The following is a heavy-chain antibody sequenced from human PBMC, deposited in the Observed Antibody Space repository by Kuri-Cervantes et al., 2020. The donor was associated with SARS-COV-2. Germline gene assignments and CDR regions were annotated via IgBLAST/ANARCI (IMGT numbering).Heavy chain of an antibody. CDR3: AHTPLGYCSSTSCYTSAEYFQH. Sequence: SGPTLVKPTQTLTLTCTFSGFSRSTSGVGVGWIRQPPGKALEWLALIYWNDDKRYSPSLKSRLTITKDTSKNQVVLTMTNMDPVDTATYYCAHTPLGYCSSTSCYTSAEYFQHWGQGTLVTVSS. CDR2: IYWNDDK. V-gene: IGHV2-5*01. J-gene: IGHJ1*01. CDR1: GFSRSTSGVG. D-gene: IGHD2-2*02.